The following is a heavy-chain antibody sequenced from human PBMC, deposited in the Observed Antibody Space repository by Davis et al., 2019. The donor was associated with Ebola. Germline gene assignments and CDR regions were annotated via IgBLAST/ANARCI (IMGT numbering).Heavy chain of an antibody. CDR3: TRVMFVVVPAAILRNYYYYGMDV. Sequence: GESLKISCTASGFTFGDYAMSWFRQAPGKGLEWVGFIRSKAYGGTTEYAASVKGRFTISRDDSKSIAYLQMNSLKTEDTAVYYCTRVMFVVVPAAILRNYYYYGMDVWGQGTTVTVSS. V-gene: IGHV3-49*03. D-gene: IGHD2-2*01. CDR2: IRSKAYGGTT. J-gene: IGHJ6*02. CDR1: GFTFGDYA.